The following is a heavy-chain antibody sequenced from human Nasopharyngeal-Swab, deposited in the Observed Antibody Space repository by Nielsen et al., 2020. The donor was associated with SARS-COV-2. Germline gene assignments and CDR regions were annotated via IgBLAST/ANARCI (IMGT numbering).Heavy chain of an antibody. V-gene: IGHV3-11*04. CDR3: ARTARVVDF. J-gene: IGHJ4*02. CDR2: IGRTGTDI. Sequence: GGSLRLSCAASGFIFSDYYMTWIRQAPGKGLEWLSSIGRTGTDISYADSVKGRFTISRDNAKNTLFLQMHSLTVDDTAVYYCARTARVVDFRGQGTLVTVSS. CDR1: GFIFSDYY.